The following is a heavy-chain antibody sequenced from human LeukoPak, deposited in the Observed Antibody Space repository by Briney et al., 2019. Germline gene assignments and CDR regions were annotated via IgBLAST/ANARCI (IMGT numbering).Heavy chain of an antibody. D-gene: IGHD3-10*01. CDR2: IYTSGST. J-gene: IGHJ4*02. Sequence: SETLSLTCTVSGGSISSYYWSWIRQPAGKGLEWIGRIYTSGSTNYNPSLKSRVTMSVDTSKNQFSLKLSSVTAADTAVYYCARGYYGSGSSDFDYWGQGTLVTVSS. CDR1: GGSISSYY. CDR3: ARGYYGSGSSDFDY. V-gene: IGHV4-4*07.